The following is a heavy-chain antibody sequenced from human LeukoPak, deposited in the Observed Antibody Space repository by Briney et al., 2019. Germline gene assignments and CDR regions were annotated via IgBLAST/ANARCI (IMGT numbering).Heavy chain of an antibody. CDR1: GFTFSTYA. CDR2: ISSSGGST. D-gene: IGHD6-13*01. Sequence: GGSLRLSCAASGFTFSTYAMSWVRQAPGKGLEWVSAISSSGGSTYYADSVKGRFTVSRDNSKNTLYLQMNSLRAEDTAVYYCAKYCGYSSSWYKLGFDYWGQGTLVTVSS. J-gene: IGHJ4*02. CDR3: AKYCGYSSSWYKLGFDY. V-gene: IGHV3-23*01.